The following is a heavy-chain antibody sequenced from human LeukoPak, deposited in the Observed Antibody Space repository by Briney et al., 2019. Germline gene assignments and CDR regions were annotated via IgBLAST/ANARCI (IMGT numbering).Heavy chain of an antibody. D-gene: IGHD3-16*01. J-gene: IGHJ5*02. CDR1: GFTLSGYW. CDR2: INQDGGAK. V-gene: IGHV3-7*05. CDR3: ARDDYLGS. Sequence: QPGGSLRLSCAASGFTLSGYWMAWVRQAPGRGLEWVAHINQDGGAKNYVDPVKGRFTISRDNAKNSVYLQMDTLRAEDTAVYYCARDDYLGSWGQGTLVTVSS.